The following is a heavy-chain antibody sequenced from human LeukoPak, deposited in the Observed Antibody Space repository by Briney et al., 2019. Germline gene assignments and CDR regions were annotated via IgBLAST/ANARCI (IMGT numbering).Heavy chain of an antibody. D-gene: IGHD1-26*01. CDR3: ARQKNSGSYYGAFDI. CDR2: IYSGDSDT. CDR1: GYSFTSYW. J-gene: IGHJ3*02. Sequence: GESLKISCKGSGYSFTSYWIGWVRQMPGKGLEWMGIIYSGDSDTRYSPSFQGQVTISADKSISTAYLQWSSLKASDTAMYYCARQKNSGSYYGAFDIWGQGTMVTVSS. V-gene: IGHV5-51*01.